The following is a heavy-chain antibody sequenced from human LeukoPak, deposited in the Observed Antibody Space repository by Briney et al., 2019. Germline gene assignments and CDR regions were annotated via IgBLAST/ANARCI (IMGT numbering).Heavy chain of an antibody. CDR1: GGSFSGYY. V-gene: IGHV4-34*01. Sequence: SETLSLTCAVYGGSFSGYYWSWIRQPPGKGLEWIGEINHSGSTNYNPSLKSRVTISVDTSKNQFSLKLSSVTAADTAVYYCARPKEYYYGPLGPFDIWGQGTMVTVSS. CDR3: ARPKEYYYGPLGPFDI. CDR2: INHSGST. J-gene: IGHJ3*02. D-gene: IGHD3-10*01.